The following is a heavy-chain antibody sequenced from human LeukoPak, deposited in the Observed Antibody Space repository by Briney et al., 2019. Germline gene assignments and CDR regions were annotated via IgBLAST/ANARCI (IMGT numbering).Heavy chain of an antibody. Sequence: GGSLRLSCAASGFTFSSYSMNWVRQAPGKGLEWVSYISSSSTLYYADSVKGRFTISRDNAKNSLYLQMNSLRAEDTAVYYCAKRGDAGITFGGVIVWGQGTLVTVSS. CDR1: GFTFSSYS. V-gene: IGHV3-48*04. CDR3: AKRGDAGITFGGVIV. J-gene: IGHJ4*02. D-gene: IGHD3-16*02. CDR2: ISSSSTL.